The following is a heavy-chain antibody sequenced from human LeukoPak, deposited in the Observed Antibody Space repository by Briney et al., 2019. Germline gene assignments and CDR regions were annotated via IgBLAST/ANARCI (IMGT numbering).Heavy chain of an antibody. CDR2: ILGNSVLK. CDR1: GFTFYKYA. Sequence: GRSLRLSRAASGFTFYKYAMHCVPQTPGKGREWGSYILGNSVLKHYAHSVKSRFTISRDNAKNSLVLQMSSLTEQNTALYYFGKVGVCFEICGQGKMVVVSS. CDR3: GKVGVCFEI. D-gene: IGHD2-8*01. J-gene: IGHJ3*02. V-gene: IGHV3-9*01.